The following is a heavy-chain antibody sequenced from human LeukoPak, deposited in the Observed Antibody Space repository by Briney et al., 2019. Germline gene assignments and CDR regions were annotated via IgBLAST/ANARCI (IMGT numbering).Heavy chain of an antibody. Sequence: GRSLRLSCAASGSTFNNYNMNWVRQAPGKGLEWVSSISTSSNYIYYADSVKGRFTISRDHAKNSLYLQMNSLGAEDTALYYCARGDDSSGWRGAAFDIWGQGTMVTVSS. D-gene: IGHD6-19*01. V-gene: IGHV3-21*01. J-gene: IGHJ3*02. CDR3: ARGDDSSGWRGAAFDI. CDR2: ISTSSNYI. CDR1: GSTFNNYN.